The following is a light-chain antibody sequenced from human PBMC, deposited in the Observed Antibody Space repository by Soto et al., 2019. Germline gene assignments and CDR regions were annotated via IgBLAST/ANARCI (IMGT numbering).Light chain of an antibody. CDR2: DAS. J-gene: IGKJ2*01. V-gene: IGKV3-11*01. CDR1: QSVSSY. CDR3: QQRANWPHT. Sequence: EIVSTQSPATLSLSPGERATLSCRASQSVSSYLAWYQQKPGQAPRLLIYDASKRATGIPARFSGSGSGLAFPLTISSLATEDSAVYYGQQRANWPHTFGQGTKLEIK.